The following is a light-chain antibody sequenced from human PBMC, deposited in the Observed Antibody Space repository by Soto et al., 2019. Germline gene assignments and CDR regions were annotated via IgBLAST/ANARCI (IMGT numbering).Light chain of an antibody. V-gene: IGLV2-8*01. CDR1: KNDIGVYDF. Sequence: QSVLTQPPSASGSPGQSVTISCTGTKNDIGVYDFVSWYQHHPGKAPRLIIYEVVQRPSGVPDRFSGSKSGNTASLTVSGLQGADEADYFCKSYAGSNTYVFGSGTK. J-gene: IGLJ1*01. CDR2: EVV. CDR3: KSYAGSNTYV.